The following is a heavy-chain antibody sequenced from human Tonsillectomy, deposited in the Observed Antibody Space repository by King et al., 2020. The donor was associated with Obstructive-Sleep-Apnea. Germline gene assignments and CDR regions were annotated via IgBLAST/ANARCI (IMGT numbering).Heavy chain of an antibody. CDR3: ARRGGIYFYYYGMDV. CDR2: MNPNRGNT. D-gene: IGHD3-10*01. J-gene: IGHJ6*02. Sequence: VQLVESGAEVKKPGASVKVSCKASGDTFTNYDINWVRQATGQGLEWLGWMNPNRGNTGYAQKFQGRVTMTRKTTISTAYMELSRLRSEDTAVYYCARRGGIYFYYYGMDVWGQGTTVTVSS. V-gene: IGHV1-8*01. CDR1: GDTFTNYD.